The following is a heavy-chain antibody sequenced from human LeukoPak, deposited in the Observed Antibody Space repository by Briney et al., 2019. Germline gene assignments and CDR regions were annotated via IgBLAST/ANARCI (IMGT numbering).Heavy chain of an antibody. D-gene: IGHD3-22*01. CDR3: ARGGGGHYYDSSGYYYFGYFQH. CDR1: GFTFSSYW. V-gene: IGHV3-7*01. J-gene: IGHJ1*01. Sequence: QPGGSLRLSCAASGFTFSSYWMSWVRQAPGKGLEWVANIKQEGSEKCYVDSVKGRFTISRDNAKNSLYLQMNSLRAEDTAVYYCARGGGGHYYDSSGYYYFGYFQHWGQGTLVTVSS. CDR2: IKQEGSEK.